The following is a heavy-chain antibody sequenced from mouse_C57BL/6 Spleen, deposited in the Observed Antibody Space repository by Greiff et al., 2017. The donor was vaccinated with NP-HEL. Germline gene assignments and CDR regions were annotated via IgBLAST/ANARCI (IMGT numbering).Heavy chain of an antibody. V-gene: IGHV5-12*01. Sequence: VAYISNGGGSTYYPDTVKGRFTISRDNAKNTLYLQMSRLKSEDTAMYYCARPVDSSGYGFAYWGQGTLVTVSA. J-gene: IGHJ3*01. CDR3: ARPVDSSGYGFAY. CDR2: ISNGGGST. D-gene: IGHD3-2*02.